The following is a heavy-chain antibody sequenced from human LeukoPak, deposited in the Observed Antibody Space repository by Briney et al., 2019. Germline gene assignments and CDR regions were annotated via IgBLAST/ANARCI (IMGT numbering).Heavy chain of an antibody. CDR2: IIPIFGTA. CDR3: ARASSHPTQYFDY. CDR1: GYTFTSYG. V-gene: IGHV1-69*13. J-gene: IGHJ4*02. Sequence: GASVKVSCKASGYTFTSYGISWVRQAPGQGLEWMGGIIPIFGTANYAQKFQGRVTITADESTSTAYMELSSLRSEDTAVYYCARASSHPTQYFDYWGQGTLVTVSS.